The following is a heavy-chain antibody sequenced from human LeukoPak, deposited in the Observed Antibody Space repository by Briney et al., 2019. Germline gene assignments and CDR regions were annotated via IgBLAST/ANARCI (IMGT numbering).Heavy chain of an antibody. CDR1: GGSMDRFY. V-gene: IGHV4-59*01. CDR2: IYYSGTT. CDR3: ARLARLTLIRGVTGYHSLDV. D-gene: IGHD3-10*01. J-gene: IGHJ6*04. Sequence: SETLSLTCTVSGGSMDRFYWSWIRQSPGGGLEWIGYIYYSGTTNYNPSLRSRLIISVDTSKNQFSLKLISVTAADTAVYYCARLARLTLIRGVTGYHSLDVWGKGTKVTVSS.